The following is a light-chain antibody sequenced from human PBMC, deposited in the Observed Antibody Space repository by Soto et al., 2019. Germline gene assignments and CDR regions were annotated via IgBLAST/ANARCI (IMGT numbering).Light chain of an antibody. CDR3: QQYHSYSPHT. CDR1: QTIYRW. CDR2: DAS. Sequence: DIQMTQSPSTLSASVGDRVTITCRASQTIYRWLAWYQQKPGKAPKLLIYDASTLQGGVPSRFGGSVSGTEFTLTITSLQPDDVATYYCQQYHSYSPHTFGQGTNLESK. J-gene: IGKJ2*01. V-gene: IGKV1-5*01.